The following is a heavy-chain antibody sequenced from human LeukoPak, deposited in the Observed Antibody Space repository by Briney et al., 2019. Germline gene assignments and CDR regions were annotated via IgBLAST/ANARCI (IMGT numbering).Heavy chain of an antibody. V-gene: IGHV4-30-4*01. D-gene: IGHD3-22*01. Sequence: SETLSLTCTVSGVSISSGDYYWSWIRQPPGKGLEWIGYTYYSGSTYYNPSLKSRVTIPVDTSKSQFSLKLSSVTAADTAVYYCARPYYYDSRIDPWGQGTRVTVSS. CDR2: TYYSGST. CDR3: ARPYYYDSRIDP. J-gene: IGHJ5*02. CDR1: GVSISSGDYY.